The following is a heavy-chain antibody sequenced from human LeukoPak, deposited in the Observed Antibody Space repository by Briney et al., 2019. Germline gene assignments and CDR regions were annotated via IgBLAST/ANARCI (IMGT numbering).Heavy chain of an antibody. CDR1: GFTFSSYT. J-gene: IGHJ5*02. Sequence: PGGSLRLSCAVSGFTFSSYTMNWVRQAPGKELEWVSSITGSSTYIYYADSVKGRFTISRDNAKNSLYLQMNNLGAEDTAVYYCARDLTVTSTCWFDLWGQGTLVTVSS. V-gene: IGHV3-21*01. CDR3: ARDLTVTSTCWFDL. D-gene: IGHD4-11*01. CDR2: ITGSSTYI.